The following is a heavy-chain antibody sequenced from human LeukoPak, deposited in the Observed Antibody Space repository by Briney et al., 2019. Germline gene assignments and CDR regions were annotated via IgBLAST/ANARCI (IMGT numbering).Heavy chain of an antibody. CDR3: TTTYHYDSSGYSSYY. J-gene: IGHJ4*02. CDR2: IKSESVGGAI. V-gene: IGHV3-15*01. CDR1: GFTSSNAW. Sequence: GSLRLSCAASGFTSSNAWMTWVRQAPGKGLEWVGRIKSESVGGAIDYAAPVKGRFTISRDDSKNTVYLQMNSLKTEDTALYYCTTTYHYDSSGYSSYYWGQGTLVTVSS. D-gene: IGHD3-22*01.